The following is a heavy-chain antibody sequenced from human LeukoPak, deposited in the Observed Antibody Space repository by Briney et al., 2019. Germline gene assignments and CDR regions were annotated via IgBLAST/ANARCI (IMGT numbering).Heavy chain of an antibody. J-gene: IGHJ4*02. V-gene: IGHV3-7*01. CDR2: IKQDETEK. D-gene: IGHD3-22*01. CDR1: GFTFSNFW. Sequence: GGSLRLSCTASGFTFSNFWMGWVRQAPGKGLEWVANIKQDETEKFYLGSVKGRFTISRDNAKNSLYLQMNSLRAEDTAVYYCARDGVESYYDSSGYYFDYWGQGTLVTVSS. CDR3: ARDGVESYYDSSGYYFDY.